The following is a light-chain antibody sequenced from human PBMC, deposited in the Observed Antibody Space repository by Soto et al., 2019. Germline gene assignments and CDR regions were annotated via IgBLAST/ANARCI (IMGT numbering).Light chain of an antibody. CDR1: SSDVGGHNY. CDR3: TSRASNNPLV. V-gene: IGLV2-14*01. Sequence: QSALTQPASVSGSPGQSITISCTGTSSDVGGHNYVSWYQQHPGKAPKLMIYDVSDRPSGVSNLFSGSKSGNTASLTISGIRDEDEADFYCTSRASNNPLVFGTGTKLTVL. J-gene: IGLJ1*01. CDR2: DVS.